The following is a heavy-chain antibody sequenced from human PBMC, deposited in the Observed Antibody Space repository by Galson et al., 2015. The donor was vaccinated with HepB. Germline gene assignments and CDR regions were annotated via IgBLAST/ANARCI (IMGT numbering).Heavy chain of an antibody. J-gene: IGHJ6*02. CDR3: AREDNCSGGSCFHHYYYYGMDV. CDR2: ISYDGSNK. D-gene: IGHD2-15*01. V-gene: IGHV3-30-3*01. CDR1: GFTFSSYA. Sequence: SLRLSCAASGFTFSSYAMHWVRQAPGKGLEWVAVISYDGSNKYYADSVKGRFTISRDNSKNTLYLQMNSLRAEDTAVYYCAREDNCSGGSCFHHYYYYGMDVWGQGTTVTVSS.